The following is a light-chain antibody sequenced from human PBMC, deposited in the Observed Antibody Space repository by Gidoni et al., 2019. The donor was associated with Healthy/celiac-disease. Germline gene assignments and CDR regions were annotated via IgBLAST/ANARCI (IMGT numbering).Light chain of an antibody. J-gene: IGKJ1*01. CDR3: QQDYSTPWT. V-gene: IGKV4-1*01. CDR2: WAS. CDR1: QIVLYSSNNKNY. Sequence: DIVMTQHPDSLAVSLGERATINCKSSQIVLYSSNNKNYLAWYQQKPGQPPKLLIYWASTREFGVPDRFSGSGSGTDFTLTISSLQAEDVAVYYCQQDYSTPWTFGQGTKVEIK.